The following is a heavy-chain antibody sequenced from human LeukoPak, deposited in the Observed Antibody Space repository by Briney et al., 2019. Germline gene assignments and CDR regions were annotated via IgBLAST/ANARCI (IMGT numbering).Heavy chain of an antibody. CDR2: ISYDGSNK. D-gene: IGHD1-20*01. V-gene: IGHV3-30-3*01. CDR1: GFTFSSYA. J-gene: IGHJ4*02. Sequence: GGSLRLSCAASGFTFSSYAMHWVRQAPGRGLEWVAVISYDGSNKYYADSVKGRFTISRDNSKNALYLQMNSLRAEDTALYYCAKGPGNWIANFDYWGQGTLVTVSS. CDR3: AKGPGNWIANFDY.